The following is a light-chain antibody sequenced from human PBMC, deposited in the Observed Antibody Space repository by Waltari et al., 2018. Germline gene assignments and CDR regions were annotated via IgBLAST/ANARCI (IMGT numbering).Light chain of an antibody. J-gene: IGLJ3*02. V-gene: IGLV1-44*01. CDR3: ATWDDSLNGWV. Sequence: QSVLTQPPSASGTPGQRVTISCSGSNSNIGRNAVNWYQQLPETAPKPLIYTDNQRPSGVPDRFSGSKSGTSASLAISGLQSEDEADYHCATWDDSLNGWVFGGGTKVTVL. CDR2: TDN. CDR1: NSNIGRNA.